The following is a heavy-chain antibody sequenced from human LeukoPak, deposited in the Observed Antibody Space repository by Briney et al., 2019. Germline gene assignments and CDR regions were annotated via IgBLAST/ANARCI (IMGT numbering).Heavy chain of an antibody. Sequence: PSETLSLTCTVSGGSISSYYWSWIRQPPGKGLEWIGHIYYSGSTNYNPSLKSRVTISVDTSKNQFSLKLSSVTAADTAVYYCARALIPGIAAAGTEFDYWGQGTLVTVSS. CDR3: ARALIPGIAAAGTEFDY. CDR2: IYYSGST. D-gene: IGHD6-13*01. V-gene: IGHV4-59*01. J-gene: IGHJ4*02. CDR1: GGSISSYY.